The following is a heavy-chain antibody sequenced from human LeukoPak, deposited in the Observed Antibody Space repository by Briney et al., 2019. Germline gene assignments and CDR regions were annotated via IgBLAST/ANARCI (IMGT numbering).Heavy chain of an antibody. J-gene: IGHJ4*02. D-gene: IGHD2-15*01. CDR3: ARVYCSGGTCSFDY. CDR1: GGSISSSSYY. Sequence: PSETLSLTCTVSGGSISSSSYYWGCIRQPPGKGMEWIGSIYYSRSTYYNPCLKSRATISVDTSKHQFSLRLSSVTAADTAVYYCARVYCSGGTCSFDYWGQGTLVTVSS. CDR2: IYYSRST. V-gene: IGHV4-39*01.